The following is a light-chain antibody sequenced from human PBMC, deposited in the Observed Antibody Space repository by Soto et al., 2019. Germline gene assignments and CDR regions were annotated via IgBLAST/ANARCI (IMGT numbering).Light chain of an antibody. Sequence: EWTLYARTLALYREERATLSCRAIQSVSSSYLAWYQQKPGQAPRLLIYGASSRATGIPDRFSGSGSGTDVTLTSSRFEPEDFAVYYCQEDGSSPRITVGQGTRLEI. CDR3: QEDGSSPRIT. V-gene: IGKV3-20*01. CDR1: QSVSSSY. J-gene: IGKJ5*01. CDR2: GAS.